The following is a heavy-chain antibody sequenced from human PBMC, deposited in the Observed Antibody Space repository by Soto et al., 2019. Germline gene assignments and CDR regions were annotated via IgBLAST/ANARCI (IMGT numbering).Heavy chain of an antibody. CDR3: AREYDFWSDYGMDV. CDR2: FSAYNGNT. J-gene: IGHJ6*02. V-gene: IGHV1-18*01. CDR1: GYTFTSYG. Sequence: QVQLVQSGDAVKKPGASVKVSCKASGYTFTSYGISWVRQAPGQGLEWMGWFSAYNGNTNYAQKLQGRVSMTTDTSTITAYMELRSLRSDDTAVYYCAREYDFWSDYGMDVWGQGTTVTVSS. D-gene: IGHD3-3*01.